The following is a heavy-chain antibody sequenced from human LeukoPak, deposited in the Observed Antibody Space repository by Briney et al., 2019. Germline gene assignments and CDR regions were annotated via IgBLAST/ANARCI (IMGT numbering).Heavy chain of an antibody. CDR1: GGSISSGGYY. CDR3: ARAMGASISWYYYGMDV. CDR2: IYYSGST. V-gene: IGHV4-61*08. J-gene: IGHJ6*02. D-gene: IGHD1-26*01. Sequence: PSETLSLTCTVSGGSISSGGYYWSWIRQPPGKGLEWIGYIYYSGSTNYNPSLKSRVTISVDTSKNQFSLKLSSVTAADTAVYYCARAMGASISWYYYGMDVWGQGTTVTVSS.